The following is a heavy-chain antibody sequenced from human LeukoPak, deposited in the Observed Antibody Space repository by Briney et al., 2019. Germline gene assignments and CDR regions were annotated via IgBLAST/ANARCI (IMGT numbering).Heavy chain of an antibody. J-gene: IGHJ6*03. Sequence: PGGSLRLSCAASGFTFSSYVLSWVRQAPGKGLEWVSAITDSGNTYYADSVKGRFTISRDNAKNSLYLQMNSLRAEDTAVYYCARVAYYYYMDVWGKGTTVTVSS. CDR2: ITDSGNT. V-gene: IGHV3-69-1*01. CDR1: GFTFSSYV. CDR3: ARVAYYYYMDV.